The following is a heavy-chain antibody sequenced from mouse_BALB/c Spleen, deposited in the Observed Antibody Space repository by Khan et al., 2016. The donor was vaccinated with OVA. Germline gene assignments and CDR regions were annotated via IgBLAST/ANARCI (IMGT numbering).Heavy chain of an antibody. CDR3: ARAYYRYDGYYAMDY. D-gene: IGHD2-14*01. V-gene: IGHV2-6-4*01. J-gene: IGHJ4*01. Sequence: VQLQESGPGLVAPSQSPSITCTVSGFSLSRYNIHWVRQPPGKGLEWLGMIWGGGGTDYNSTLKSRLSISKDNSKSQVFLKMNSLQTDDTAMYYCARAYYRYDGYYAMDYWGQGTSGTVSS. CDR1: GFSLSRYN. CDR2: IWGGGGT.